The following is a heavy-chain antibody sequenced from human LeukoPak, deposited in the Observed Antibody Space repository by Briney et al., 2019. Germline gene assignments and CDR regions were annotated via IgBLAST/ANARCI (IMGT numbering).Heavy chain of an antibody. D-gene: IGHD6-19*01. CDR2: IYTSGST. Sequence: PSQTLSLTCTVSGGSLSSGSYYWGWLRQPAGTGLEWIGRIYTSGSTNYNPSLKSRVTISVDTSKNQFSLMLSSVTAADTAVYYCARDPYIAVAGTGPYYFDYWGQGTLVTVSS. CDR3: ARDPYIAVAGTGPYYFDY. CDR1: GGSLSSGSYY. V-gene: IGHV4-61*02. J-gene: IGHJ4*02.